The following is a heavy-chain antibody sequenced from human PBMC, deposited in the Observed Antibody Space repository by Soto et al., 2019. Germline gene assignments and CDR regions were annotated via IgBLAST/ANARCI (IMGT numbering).Heavy chain of an antibody. Sequence: ETLSLTCTVSGGSISSYYWSWIRQPPGKGLEWIGYIYYSGSTNYNPSLKSRVTISVDTSKNQFSLKLSSVTAADTAVYYCARVGGGYYYYYYGMDVWGQGTTVTVSS. V-gene: IGHV4-59*01. CDR1: GGSISSYY. D-gene: IGHD3-16*01. CDR2: IYYSGST. CDR3: ARVGGGYYYYYYGMDV. J-gene: IGHJ6*02.